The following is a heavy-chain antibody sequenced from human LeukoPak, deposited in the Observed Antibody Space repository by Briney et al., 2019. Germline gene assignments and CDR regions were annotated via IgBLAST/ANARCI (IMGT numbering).Heavy chain of an antibody. J-gene: IGHJ5*02. CDR3: ARDFHSWDLPAGHHGDNSWFDP. Sequence: ASVKVSCKASGYTFTSYAMNWVRQAPGQGLEWMGWINTNTGNPTYAQGFTGRFVFSLDTSVSTAYLQISSLKAEDTAVYYCARDFHSWDLPAGHHGDNSWFDPWGQGTLVTVSS. D-gene: IGHD4-17*01. CDR1: GYTFTSYA. V-gene: IGHV7-4-1*02. CDR2: INTNTGNP.